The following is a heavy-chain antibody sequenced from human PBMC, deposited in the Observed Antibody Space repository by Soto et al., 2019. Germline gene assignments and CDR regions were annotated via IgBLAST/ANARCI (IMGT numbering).Heavy chain of an antibody. CDR3: ARHLWHQQLFDP. CDR1: GYSFTSYW. V-gene: IGHV5-10-1*01. CDR2: IDPSDSYT. D-gene: IGHD6-13*01. J-gene: IGHJ5*02. Sequence: GESLKISCKGSGYSFTSYWISWVRQMPGKGLEWMGRIDPSDSYTNYSPSFEGHVTISADKSITTAYQQWSSLKASDTAMYYCARHLWHQQLFDPWGQGTLVTVSS.